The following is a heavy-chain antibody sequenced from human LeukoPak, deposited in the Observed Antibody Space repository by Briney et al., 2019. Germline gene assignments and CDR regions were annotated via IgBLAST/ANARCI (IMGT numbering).Heavy chain of an antibody. J-gene: IGHJ4*02. CDR3: ARIAPSYYYDSSAPLDY. V-gene: IGHV2-70*04. D-gene: IGHD3-22*01. CDR1: GCSLNTTGMR. CDR2: IDWDDDK. Sequence: ESGPALVEPTQTLTLTCTFSGCSLNTTGMRMGWIRQPPGKALEWLARIDWDDDKFYSTSLKPRLTISKDSSRNQVVLTMTNMDPVDTATYYCARIAPSYYYDSSAPLDYWGQGTLVTVSS.